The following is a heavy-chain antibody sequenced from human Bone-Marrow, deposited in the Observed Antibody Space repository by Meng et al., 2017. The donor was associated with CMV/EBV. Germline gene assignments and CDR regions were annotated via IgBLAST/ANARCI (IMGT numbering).Heavy chain of an antibody. CDR3: ERDVVPAASILNWFDP. CDR2: ISAYNGNT. J-gene: IGHJ5*02. V-gene: IGHV1-18*01. Sequence: ASVKVSCKASGYTFTSYGISWVRQAPGQGLEWMGWISAYNGNTNYAQKIQGRVTMTTDTSTSTAYMELRSLRSDDTAVYDCERDVVPAASILNWFDPWGQGALVTGSS. D-gene: IGHD2-2*01. CDR1: GYTFTSYG.